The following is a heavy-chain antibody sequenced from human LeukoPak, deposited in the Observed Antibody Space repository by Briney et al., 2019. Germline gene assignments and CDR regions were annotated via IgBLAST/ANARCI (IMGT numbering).Heavy chain of an antibody. J-gene: IGHJ3*02. Sequence: GGSLRLSXAASGFTFSSYGMHWVRQAPGKGLEWVSAISGSGGSTYYADSVKGRFTISRDNSKNTLYLQMNSLRAEDTAVYYCAKSSGVTIFGVVDNAFDIWGQGTMVTVSS. CDR1: GFTFSSYG. D-gene: IGHD3-3*01. V-gene: IGHV3-23*01. CDR3: AKSSGVTIFGVVDNAFDI. CDR2: ISGSGGST.